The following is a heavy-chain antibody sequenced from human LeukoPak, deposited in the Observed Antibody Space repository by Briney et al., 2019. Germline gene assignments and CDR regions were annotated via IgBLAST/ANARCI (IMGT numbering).Heavy chain of an antibody. V-gene: IGHV3-30*18. CDR3: AKEGTWGNWYFDL. D-gene: IGHD3-16*01. CDR2: ISRDGLTK. CDR1: GFTFRNYG. Sequence: PGGSLRLSCAASGFTFRNYGMHWVRQAPGKGLEWVAVISRDGLTKYYADSVKGRFTLHIDNSRNTLYLEMNSLRDEDTAVYYCAKEGTWGNWYFDLWGRGTLVIVTS. J-gene: IGHJ2*01.